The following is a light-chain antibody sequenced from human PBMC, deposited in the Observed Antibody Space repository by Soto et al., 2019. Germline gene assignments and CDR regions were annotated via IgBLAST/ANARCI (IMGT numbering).Light chain of an antibody. J-gene: IGLJ2*01. V-gene: IGLV2-8*01. CDR1: SSDVGGYNY. Sequence: QSALTQPPSASGSPGQSVTISCTGTSSDVGGYNYVSWYHQHPGKAPKLMIYEVSKRPSGVPDRFSGSKSGNTASLTVSGVQAEDEADYYCSSYAGSNNKVVFGGGTKLTVL. CDR3: SSYAGSNNKVV. CDR2: EVS.